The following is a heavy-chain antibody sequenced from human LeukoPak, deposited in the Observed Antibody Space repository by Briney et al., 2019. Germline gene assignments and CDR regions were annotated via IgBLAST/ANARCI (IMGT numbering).Heavy chain of an antibody. D-gene: IGHD1-26*01. CDR1: GFTFSDYY. CDR3: ARGDGSYRRPSGYYYYMDV. V-gene: IGHV3-11*04. J-gene: IGHJ6*03. CDR2: ISSSGSTI. Sequence: PGGSLRLSCAASGFTFSDYYMSWIRQAPGKGLEWVSYISSSGSTIYYADSVKGRFTISRDNAKNSLYLQMNSLRAEDTAVYYCARGDGSYRRPSGYYYYMDVWGKGTTVTISS.